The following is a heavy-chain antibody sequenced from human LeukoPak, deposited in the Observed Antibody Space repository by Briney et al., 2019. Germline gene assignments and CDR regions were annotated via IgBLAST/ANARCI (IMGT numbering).Heavy chain of an antibody. V-gene: IGHV3-11*04. CDR1: GFTFSDYY. Sequence: GGSLRLSCVASGFTFSDYYMTWIRQAPGKGLEWVSYISSSGSTMYYADSVKGRFTISRDNAKNSLYLQMNSLRAEDTAVYYCARDKPPFEYDILTGYENPTGDDAFDIWGQGTMVTVSS. J-gene: IGHJ3*02. D-gene: IGHD3-9*01. CDR3: ARDKPPFEYDILTGYENPTGDDAFDI. CDR2: ISSSGSTM.